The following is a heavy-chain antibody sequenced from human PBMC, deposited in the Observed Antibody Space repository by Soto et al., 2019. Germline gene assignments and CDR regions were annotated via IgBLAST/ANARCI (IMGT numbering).Heavy chain of an antibody. CDR2: IYWDDSK. CDR3: VYYRYQASSGYYLAFDY. D-gene: IGHD3-22*01. Sequence: QITLKESGPTLVKPTQTLTLTCAFSGFSLTTSGVGVGWIRQPPGKALEWLALIYWDDSKSYSPSLKSRLTITKDASKNKVLLIMTNMDPVDTTTYYRVYYRYQASSGYYLAFDYWGQGTLVTVSS. J-gene: IGHJ4*02. CDR1: GFSLTTSGVG. V-gene: IGHV2-5*02.